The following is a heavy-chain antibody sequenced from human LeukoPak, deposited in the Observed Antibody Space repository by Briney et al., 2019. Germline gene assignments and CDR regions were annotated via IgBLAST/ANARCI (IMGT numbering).Heavy chain of an antibody. V-gene: IGHV3-23*01. CDR2: ISGSGGST. J-gene: IGHJ4*02. CDR1: GFTFSSYG. Sequence: GRSLRLSCAASGFTFSSYGMHWVRQAPGKGLEWVSAISGSGGSTYYADSVKGRFTISRDNSKNTLYLQMNSLRAEDTAVYYCANRPLKLDWDYWGQGTLVTVSS. D-gene: IGHD1-1*01. CDR3: ANRPLKLDWDY.